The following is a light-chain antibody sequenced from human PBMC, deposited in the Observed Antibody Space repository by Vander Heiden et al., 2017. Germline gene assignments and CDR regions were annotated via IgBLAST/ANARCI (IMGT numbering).Light chain of an antibody. CDR2: DVS. CDR3: SSYTSSSTREV. Sequence: SALTQPASVSGSPGQSITISCTGPIRDVGGYKYVSWYQQHPGKAPKLMIYDVSNRPSGVSNRFSGSKSGNTASLTISGLQAEDEADYYCSSYTSSSTREVFGGGTKLTVL. CDR1: IRDVGGYKY. V-gene: IGLV2-14*01. J-gene: IGLJ2*01.